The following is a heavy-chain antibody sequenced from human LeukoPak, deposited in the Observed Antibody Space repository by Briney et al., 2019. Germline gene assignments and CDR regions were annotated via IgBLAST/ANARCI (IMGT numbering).Heavy chain of an antibody. CDR2: INAGNGNT. J-gene: IGHJ6*03. CDR1: GYTFTSYT. CDR3: ARARYETRIWPKSRYDYYHYMDV. D-gene: IGHD3-3*01. Sequence: ASVKVSCKASGYTFTSYTIHWVRQAPGQRLEWMGWINAGNGNTKYSQEFQDRVTITRDTSASTAYMELSSLRSEDMAVYYCARARYETRIWPKSRYDYYHYMDVWGKGTTVTVSS. V-gene: IGHV1-3*03.